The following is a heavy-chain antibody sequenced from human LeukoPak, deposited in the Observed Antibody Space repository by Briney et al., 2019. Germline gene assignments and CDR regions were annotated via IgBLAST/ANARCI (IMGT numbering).Heavy chain of an antibody. D-gene: IGHD3-10*01. CDR3: ARDFDYGSGSYYDY. J-gene: IGHJ4*02. Sequence: GGSLRLSCAASGFTFSSYAMHWVRQAPGKGLEWVAVISYDGSNKYYADSVKGRFTISRDNSKNTLYLQMNSLRAEDTAVYYCARDFDYGSGSYYDYWGQGTLVTVSS. V-gene: IGHV3-30-3*01. CDR2: ISYDGSNK. CDR1: GFTFSSYA.